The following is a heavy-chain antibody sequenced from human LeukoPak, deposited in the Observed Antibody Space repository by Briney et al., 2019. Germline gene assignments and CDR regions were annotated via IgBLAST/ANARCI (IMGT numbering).Heavy chain of an antibody. V-gene: IGHV1-2*02. CDR1: GYTFTGYY. J-gene: IGHJ4*02. CDR2: INPNSGGT. Sequence: GASVKVSCKASGYTFTGYYMHWVRQAPGQGLEWMGWINPNSGGTNYVQKFQGRVTMTRDTSISTAYMELSRLRSDDTAVYYCARNYGSGSFFIDYWGQGTLVTVSS. D-gene: IGHD3-10*01. CDR3: ARNYGSGSFFIDY.